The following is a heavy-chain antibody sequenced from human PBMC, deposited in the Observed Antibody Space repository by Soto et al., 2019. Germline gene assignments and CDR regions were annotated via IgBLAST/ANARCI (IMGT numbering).Heavy chain of an antibody. J-gene: IGHJ4*02. CDR3: AKSGGYSSSWYGY. CDR2: ISYDGGDK. CDR1: GFTFSSYT. Sequence: GGSLRLSCAASGFTFSSYTMHWVRQTPGKGLEWVAHISYDGGDKYYADSVKGRFTISRDNSKNTLYLQMNSLRAEDTAVYYCAKSGGYSSSWYGYWGQGTLVTVSS. D-gene: IGHD6-13*01. V-gene: IGHV3-30-3*02.